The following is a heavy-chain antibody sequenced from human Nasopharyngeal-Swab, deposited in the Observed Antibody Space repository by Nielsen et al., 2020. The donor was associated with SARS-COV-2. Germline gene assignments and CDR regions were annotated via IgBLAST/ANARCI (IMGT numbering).Heavy chain of an antibody. D-gene: IGHD2-2*01. CDR1: GFTFSSYA. CDR2: IPYDGSNK. J-gene: IGHJ6*02. CDR3: ARDWDIVVVPYYYYGMDV. Sequence: GGSLRLSCAASGFTFSSYAMHWVRQAPGKGLEWVAVIPYDGSNKYYADSVKGRFTISRDNSKNTLYLQMNSLRAEDTAVYYCARDWDIVVVPYYYYGMDVWGQGTTVTVSS. V-gene: IGHV3-30-3*01.